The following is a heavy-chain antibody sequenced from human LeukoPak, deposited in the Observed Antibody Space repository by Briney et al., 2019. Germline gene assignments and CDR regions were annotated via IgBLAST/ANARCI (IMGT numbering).Heavy chain of an antibody. CDR3: ARGFDSKSTYFDY. CDR1: GGSISNYY. Sequence: SSDTLSLSCTVSGGSISNYYWNWLRQPPGKGLEWIGYIYYSGSTKYNPSLKSRVTMSLDTSKKQFSLRLTSVTAADTAVYYCARGFDSKSTYFDYWGLGTLVTVSS. V-gene: IGHV4-59*07. D-gene: IGHD5-12*01. CDR2: IYYSGST. J-gene: IGHJ4*02.